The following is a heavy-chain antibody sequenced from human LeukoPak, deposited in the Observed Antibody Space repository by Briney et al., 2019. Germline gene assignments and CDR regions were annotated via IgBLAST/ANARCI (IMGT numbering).Heavy chain of an antibody. CDR3: ATNILVRDIINWFDP. Sequence: ASVKVSCKASGYTFTSYYMHWVRQAPGQGLEWMGIINPSGGSTSYAQKFQGRVTMTRDTSISTAYMELSRLRYDDTAVYYCATNILVRDIINWFDPWGQGTLVTVSS. D-gene: IGHD3-10*01. CDR2: INPSGGST. V-gene: IGHV1-46*01. J-gene: IGHJ5*02. CDR1: GYTFTSYY.